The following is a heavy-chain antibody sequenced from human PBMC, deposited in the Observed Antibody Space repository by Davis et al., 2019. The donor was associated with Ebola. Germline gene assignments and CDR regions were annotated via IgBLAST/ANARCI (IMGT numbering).Heavy chain of an antibody. V-gene: IGHV3-21*04. CDR3: ARENYDFWSGYYTSYFDY. J-gene: IGHJ4*02. CDR2: ISSSSSYI. CDR1: GFTFSSYS. D-gene: IGHD3-3*01. Sequence: GESLKISCAASGFTFSSYSMNWVRQAPGKGLEWVSSISSSSSYIYYADSVKGRFTISRDNSKNTLYLQMNSLRAEDTAVYYCARENYDFWSGYYTSYFDYWGQGTLVTVSS.